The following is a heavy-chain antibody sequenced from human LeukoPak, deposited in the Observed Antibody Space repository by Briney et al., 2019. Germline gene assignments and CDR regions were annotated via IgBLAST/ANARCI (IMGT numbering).Heavy chain of an antibody. CDR1: GGSISSSNYY. D-gene: IGHD2-21*01. V-gene: IGHV4-39*01. Sequence: SETLSLTCTVSGGSISSSNYYWGWIRQPPGKGLEWIGTIYNSGNTSYNPSLKSRVTISVDTSKNQVSLKLTSVPAADTAVYYCARLFDYWGQGTLVTVSS. CDR3: ARLFDY. J-gene: IGHJ4*02. CDR2: IYNSGNT.